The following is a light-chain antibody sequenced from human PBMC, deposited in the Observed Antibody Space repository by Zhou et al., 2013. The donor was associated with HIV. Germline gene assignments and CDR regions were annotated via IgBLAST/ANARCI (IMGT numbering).Light chain of an antibody. J-gene: IGLJ3*02. CDR1: SSDVGGYNY. Sequence: QSTLTQPASVSGSPGQSITISCTGTSSDVGGYNYVSWYQQHPGKAPKLMIYDVSERPSGVSVRFSGSKSGNTASLTISGLQAEDEADYYCNSYTSSSTWVFGGGTKLTVL. V-gene: IGLV2-14*01. CDR2: DVS. CDR3: NSYTSSSTWV.